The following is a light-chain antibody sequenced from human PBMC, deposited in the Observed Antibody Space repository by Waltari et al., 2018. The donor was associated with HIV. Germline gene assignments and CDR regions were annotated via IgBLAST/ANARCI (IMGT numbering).Light chain of an antibody. CDR3: AAWDDSVSGWA. J-gene: IGLJ2*01. V-gene: IGLV1-47*01. Sequence: QSVLTQAPSASGTPGQRVTLSCSGTGSNVGVNFVSWYQQLPGMAPKLLIYSNNARPLRVPDRFSGSKSGTSASLAISGLRSEDEAVYFCAAWDDSVSGWAFGEGTKVTVL. CDR1: GSNVGVNF. CDR2: SNN.